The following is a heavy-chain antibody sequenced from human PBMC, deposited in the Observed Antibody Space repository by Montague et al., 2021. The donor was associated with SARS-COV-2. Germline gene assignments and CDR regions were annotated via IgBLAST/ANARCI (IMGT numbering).Heavy chain of an antibody. CDR3: AHRPGIAVAGGAFDI. D-gene: IGHD6-19*01. J-gene: IGHJ3*02. CDR1: GFSLSTSGVG. V-gene: IGHV2-5*01. CDR2: IYWNDDK. Sequence: PALVKPTQTLTLTCTFSGFSLSTSGVGVGWIRQPPGKALEWLALIYWNDDKRYSPSLKSRLTITKDTSKNQVVLTMTNMDPVDTAIYYCAHRPGIAVAGGAFDIWGRGTMVTASS.